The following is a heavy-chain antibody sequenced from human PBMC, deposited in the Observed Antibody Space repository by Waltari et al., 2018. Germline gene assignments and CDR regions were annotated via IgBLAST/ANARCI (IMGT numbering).Heavy chain of an antibody. J-gene: IGHJ4*02. CDR3: ARDAGGSFDY. CDR2: INRDGSST. D-gene: IGHD3-10*01. V-gene: IGHV3-74*01. Sequence: EVQLVESGGGVVQPGGSLRVPGAASGCTFFIYWMPWVRQAPGKGLVWVSLINRDGSSTSYADSVKGRFTISRDNAKNTLYLQMNSLRAEDTAVYYCARDAGGSFDYWGQGTLVTVSS. CDR1: GCTFFIYW.